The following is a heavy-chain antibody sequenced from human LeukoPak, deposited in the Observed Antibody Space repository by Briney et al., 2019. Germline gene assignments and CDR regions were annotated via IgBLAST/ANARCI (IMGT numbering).Heavy chain of an antibody. CDR1: GFTFSSYA. J-gene: IGHJ4*02. CDR2: ISYDGSNK. V-gene: IGHV3-30-3*01. D-gene: IGHD3-3*01. Sequence: SGGSLRLSCAASGFTFSSYAMHWVRRAPGKGLEWVAVISYDGSNKYYADSVKGRFTISRDNSKNTLYLQMNSLRAEDTAVYYCARDPSDFWSGYPYYFDYWGQGTLVTVSS. CDR3: ARDPSDFWSGYPYYFDY.